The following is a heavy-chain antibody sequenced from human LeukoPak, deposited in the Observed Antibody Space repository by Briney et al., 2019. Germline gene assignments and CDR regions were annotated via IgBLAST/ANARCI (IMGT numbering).Heavy chain of an antibody. CDR1: GGSFSGYY. CDR2: INHSGST. CDR3: ARDAWGFGSWFDP. V-gene: IGHV4-34*01. J-gene: IGHJ5*02. D-gene: IGHD3-10*01. Sequence: SETLSLTCAVYGGSFSGYYWSWIRQPPGKGLEWIGEINHSGSTNYNPSLKSRVTISVDTSKNQFSLKLSSVTAADTAVYYCARDAWGFGSWFDPWGQGTLVTVSS.